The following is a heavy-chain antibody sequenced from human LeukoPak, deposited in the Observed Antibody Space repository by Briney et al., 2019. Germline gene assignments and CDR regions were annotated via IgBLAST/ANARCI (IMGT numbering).Heavy chain of an antibody. J-gene: IGHJ4*02. D-gene: IGHD3-16*01. CDR3: ARDSWGWHENTFDY. V-gene: IGHV1-2*02. Sequence: ASVTVSCKASGYTFTGYYMHWVRQAPGQGLEWMGWINPNSGGTNYAQKFQGRVTMTRDTSISTAYMELSRLRSDDTAVYYCARDSWGWHENTFDYWGQGTLVTVSS. CDR2: INPNSGGT. CDR1: GYTFTGYY.